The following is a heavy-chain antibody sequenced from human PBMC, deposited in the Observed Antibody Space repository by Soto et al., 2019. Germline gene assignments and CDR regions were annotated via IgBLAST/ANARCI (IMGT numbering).Heavy chain of an antibody. V-gene: IGHV4-59*01. CDR1: GSPISSYY. Sequence: SETLSLTCTVSGSPISSYYWNWIRQPPGKGLEWIGYLHHSGSTNYNPSLKSRVTISVDTSKNHFSLRLSSVTAADTAVYYCARAHSSGYYFDYWGQGTPVTVSS. CDR3: ARAHSSGYYFDY. CDR2: LHHSGST. J-gene: IGHJ4*02. D-gene: IGHD3-22*01.